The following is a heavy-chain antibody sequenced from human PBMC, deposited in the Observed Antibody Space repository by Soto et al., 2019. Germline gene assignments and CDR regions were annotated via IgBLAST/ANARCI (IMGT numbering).Heavy chain of an antibody. D-gene: IGHD3-3*01. CDR3: ARGYYDFWSGYTNSNGY. CDR1: GGSFSGYY. CDR2: INHSGST. Sequence: QVQLQQWGAGLLKPSETLSLTCAVYGGSFSGYYWSWIRQPPGKGLEWIGEINHSGSTNYNPSLKGRVTISVDKSKYQFSLKLSSVTAADTDVYYCARGYYDFWSGYTNSNGYWGQGTLVTVSS. V-gene: IGHV4-34*01. J-gene: IGHJ4*02.